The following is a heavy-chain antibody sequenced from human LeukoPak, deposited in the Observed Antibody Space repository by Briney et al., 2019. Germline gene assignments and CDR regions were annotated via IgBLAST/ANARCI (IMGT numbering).Heavy chain of an antibody. CDR3: ARTIAQYTNTWLYYYYGLDV. CDR1: VFSFRSFA. J-gene: IGHJ6*02. Sequence: PGGSLRLSCTASVFSFRSFAMSWVRQAPGQGLEGVSSISGGGEDTYYADSVKGRFTISRDNSETTLYLQMNSLGADDTALYYCARTIAQYTNTWLYYYYGLDVWGQGTTVTVSS. V-gene: IGHV3-23*01. CDR2: ISGGGEDT. D-gene: IGHD6-13*01.